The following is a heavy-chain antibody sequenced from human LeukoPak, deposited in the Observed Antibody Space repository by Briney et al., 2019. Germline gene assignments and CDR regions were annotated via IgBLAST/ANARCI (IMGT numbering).Heavy chain of an antibody. CDR2: ISPTGSTT. CDR3: ARGPNSNWSGLDF. J-gene: IGHJ4*02. Sequence: PGGPLRLSCTASGFSFSGHWMHWARQLPGKGLVWVSRISPTGSTTSYADSVKGRFTVSRDNAKNTLYLQVSNLRAEDTAVYYCARGPNSNWSGLDFWGQGTLLTVSS. CDR1: GFSFSGHW. D-gene: IGHD6-6*01. V-gene: IGHV3-74*01.